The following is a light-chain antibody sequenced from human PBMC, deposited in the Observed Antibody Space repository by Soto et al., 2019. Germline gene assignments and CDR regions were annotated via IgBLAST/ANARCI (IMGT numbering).Light chain of an antibody. CDR2: GAS. CDR1: QSVSRI. CDR3: QQYYSWPPT. Sequence: DIQLTQSPSTLSLSPGERATLSCRASQSVSRILAWYQQKPGKAPKLLIFGASTLESGIPSRFSGSRSGTDFTLTISSLQPEDFATYYCQQYYSWPPTFGQGTKVDI. V-gene: IGKV1-5*01. J-gene: IGKJ1*01.